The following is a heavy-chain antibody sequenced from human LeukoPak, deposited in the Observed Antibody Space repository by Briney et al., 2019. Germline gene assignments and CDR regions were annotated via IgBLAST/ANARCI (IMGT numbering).Heavy chain of an antibody. V-gene: IGHV3-33*01. Sequence: GGSLRLSCAASGFTFSSYGMHWVRQAPGKGLEWVAVIWYDGSNKYYADSVKGRFTISRDNSKNTLYLQMNSLRAEDTAVYYCARERAYMVRGVIEPYGMDVWGQGTTVTVSS. D-gene: IGHD3-10*01. CDR1: GFTFSSYG. CDR2: IWYDGSNK. CDR3: ARERAYMVRGVIEPYGMDV. J-gene: IGHJ6*02.